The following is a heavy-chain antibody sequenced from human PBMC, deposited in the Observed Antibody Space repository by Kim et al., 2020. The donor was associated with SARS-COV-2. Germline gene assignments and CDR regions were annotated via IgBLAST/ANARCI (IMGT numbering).Heavy chain of an antibody. V-gene: IGHV3-74*01. CDR1: GFTFSNYW. J-gene: IGHJ6*02. Sequence: GGSLRLSCAASGFTFSNYWMHWVRQAPGKGLVWVSRINSDGSSTSYADSVKGRFTISRDNAKNTLYLQMNSLRADDTAVYYCARDATTDGYMYYGMDVWGQGTTVTVSS. CDR2: INSDGSST. D-gene: IGHD5-12*01. CDR3: ARDATTDGYMYYGMDV.